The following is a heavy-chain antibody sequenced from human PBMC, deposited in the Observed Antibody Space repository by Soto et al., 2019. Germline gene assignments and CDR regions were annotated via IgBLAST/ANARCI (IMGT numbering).Heavy chain of an antibody. CDR1: GYNFTSYD. CDR2: MTPTSGNT. Sequence: GASVKVSCQASGYNFTSYDINWVRQATGHGREWMGWMTPTSGNTGYAQKFQGRVTMTRNTSISTAYMELSSLRSEDTAVYYCARVPKHYYGSGTTPEGGSTYGMDVWGQGTRVTVSS. D-gene: IGHD3-10*01. V-gene: IGHV1-8*01. CDR3: ARVPKHYYGSGTTPEGGSTYGMDV. J-gene: IGHJ6*02.